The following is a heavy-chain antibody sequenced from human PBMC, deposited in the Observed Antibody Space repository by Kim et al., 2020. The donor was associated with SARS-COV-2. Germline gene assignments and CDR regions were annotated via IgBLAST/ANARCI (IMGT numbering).Heavy chain of an antibody. CDR1: GYTFTSYA. CDR2: INTNTGNP. Sequence: ASVKVSCKASGYTFTSYAMNWVRQAPGQGLEWMGWINTNTGNPTYAQGFTGRFVFSLDTSVSTAYLQISSLKAEDTAVYYCARELSMVRGVIISPFDYWGQGTLVTVSS. CDR3: ARELSMVRGVIISPFDY. V-gene: IGHV7-4-1*02. J-gene: IGHJ4*02. D-gene: IGHD3-10*01.